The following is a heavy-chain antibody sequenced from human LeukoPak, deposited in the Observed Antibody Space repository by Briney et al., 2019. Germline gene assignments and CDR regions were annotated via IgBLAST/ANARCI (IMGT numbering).Heavy chain of an antibody. D-gene: IGHD6-13*01. Sequence: PGRSLRLSCAASGFAFSSYAMHWVRQAPGKGLEWVAVISYDGSNKYYADSVKGRFTISRDNSKNTLYLQMNSLRAEDTAVYYCARDREAAADLGYWGQGTLVMVSS. V-gene: IGHV3-30-3*01. CDR1: GFAFSSYA. CDR2: ISYDGSNK. CDR3: ARDREAAADLGY. J-gene: IGHJ4*02.